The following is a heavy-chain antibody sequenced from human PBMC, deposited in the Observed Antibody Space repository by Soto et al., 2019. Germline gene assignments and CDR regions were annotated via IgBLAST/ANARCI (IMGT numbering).Heavy chain of an antibody. V-gene: IGHV1-3*01. Sequence: QVQLVQSGAEVKKPGASVKVSCKASGYTFTSYAMNWVRQAPGQRLEWMGWINAGNGNTQYSQKFQGRVTITRDTTASTAYMELSSLRSEDTAVYFCARSDSPRTAFDYWGQGTLVTVSS. CDR2: INAGNGNT. CDR3: ARSDSPRTAFDY. J-gene: IGHJ4*02. CDR1: GYTFTSYA. D-gene: IGHD2-21*02.